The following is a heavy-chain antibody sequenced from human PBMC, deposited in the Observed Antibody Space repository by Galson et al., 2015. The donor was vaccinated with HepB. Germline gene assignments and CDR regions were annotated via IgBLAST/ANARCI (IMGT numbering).Heavy chain of an antibody. CDR2: IIPIFGTA. V-gene: IGHV1-69*13. D-gene: IGHD5-12*01. CDR3: ARDLSPVDGYYFDY. Sequence: SVTVSCKASGGTFSSYAISWVRQAPGQGLEWMGGIIPIFGTANYAQKFQGRVTITADESTSTAYMELSSLRSEDTAVYYCARDLSPVDGYYFDYWGQGTLVTVSS. J-gene: IGHJ4*02. CDR1: GGTFSSYA.